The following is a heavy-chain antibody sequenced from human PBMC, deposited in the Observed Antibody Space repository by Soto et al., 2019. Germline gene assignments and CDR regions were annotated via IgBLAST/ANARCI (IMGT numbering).Heavy chain of an antibody. J-gene: IGHJ6*02. CDR3: AREEIHGRGDYGFDV. D-gene: IGHD3-3*01. Sequence: QVQLVESGGGVVQPGRSLRLSCAASGFTFSSYGMHWVRQSPGKGLEWVAVIWHDGSYTLHADSVKGRLTISRDNSKNTLYLQMNSLRVEDTAVFYCAREEIHGRGDYGFDVWGQGTTVTVSS. CDR2: IWHDGSYT. V-gene: IGHV3-33*01. CDR1: GFTFSSYG.